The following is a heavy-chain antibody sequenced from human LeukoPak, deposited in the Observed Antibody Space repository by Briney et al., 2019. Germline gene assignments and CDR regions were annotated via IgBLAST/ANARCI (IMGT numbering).Heavy chain of an antibody. V-gene: IGHV3-21*01. CDR3: ARPRFTPSWDFDY. Sequence: GGSLRLSCAASGFTFSTYNMNWVRQAPGKGLEWVSSISCRSSDIYYADSVKGRFTVSRDNAKNSLYLQMNSLRAEDTAVYFCARPRFTPSWDFDYWGQGALVTVSS. CDR2: ISCRSSDI. D-gene: IGHD2-2*01. CDR1: GFTFSTYN. J-gene: IGHJ4*02.